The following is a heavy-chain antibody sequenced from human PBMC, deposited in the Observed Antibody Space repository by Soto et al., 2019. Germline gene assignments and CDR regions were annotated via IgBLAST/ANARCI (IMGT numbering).Heavy chain of an antibody. Sequence: GGSLRLSCGASGFTFTNYALSWVRQAPGKGLEWVSSISGGGTDTKYADSVKGRSTISRDNSKNTVYLQVNSLRGEDTAVYYCAKNCGGNCYSTSRIVFQHWGQGTQVTVSS. CDR1: GFTFTNYA. V-gene: IGHV3-23*01. CDR3: AKNCGGNCYSTSRIVFQH. J-gene: IGHJ1*01. D-gene: IGHD2-21*01. CDR2: ISGGGTDT.